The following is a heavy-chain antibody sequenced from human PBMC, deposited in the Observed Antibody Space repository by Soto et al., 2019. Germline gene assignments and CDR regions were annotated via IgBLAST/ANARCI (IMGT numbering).Heavy chain of an antibody. CDR2: IIPIFGTA. V-gene: IGHV1-69*13. D-gene: IGHD3-22*01. Sequence: SVKVSCKASGGTFSSYAISWVRQAPGQGLEWMGGIIPIFGTANYAQKFQGRVTITADESTSTAYMELSSLRSEDTAVYYCARVAYYYDSSGYYPNWFDPWGQGTLVTVSS. CDR3: ARVAYYYDSSGYYPNWFDP. J-gene: IGHJ5*02. CDR1: GGTFSSYA.